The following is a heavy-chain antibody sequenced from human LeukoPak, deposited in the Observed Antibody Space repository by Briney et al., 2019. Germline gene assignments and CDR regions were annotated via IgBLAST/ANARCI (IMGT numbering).Heavy chain of an antibody. CDR1: GGSFSGYY. Sequence: SETLSLTCAVYGGSFSGYYWSWIRQPPGKGLEWIGEINHSGSTNYNPSLKSRVTISVDTSKNQFSLKLSSVTAADTAVYYCARGKLDYRYFDYWGQGTLVTVSS. V-gene: IGHV4-34*01. CDR3: ARGKLDYRYFDY. D-gene: IGHD3-16*01. J-gene: IGHJ4*02. CDR2: INHSGST.